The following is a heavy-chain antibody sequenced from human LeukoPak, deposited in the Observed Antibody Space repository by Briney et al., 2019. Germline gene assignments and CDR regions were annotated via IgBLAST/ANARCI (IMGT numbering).Heavy chain of an antibody. CDR2: IIPIFGTA. J-gene: IGHJ4*02. V-gene: IGHV1-69*05. Sequence: SVKVSCKASGGTCSSYAISWVRQAPGQGLEWMGRIIPIFGTANYAQKFQGRVTITTDESTSTAYMELSSLRSEDTAVYYCARQPLPNVGSHYFDYWGQGTLVTVSS. CDR3: ARQPLPNVGSHYFDY. CDR1: GGTCSSYA. D-gene: IGHD3-10*02.